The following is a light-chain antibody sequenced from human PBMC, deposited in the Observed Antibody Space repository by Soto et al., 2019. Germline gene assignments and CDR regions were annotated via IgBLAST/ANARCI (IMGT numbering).Light chain of an antibody. CDR1: ESVGRS. CDR2: DAS. Sequence: IVLTQSPATLSVSPGERATFSCRASESVGRSLAWYQQKPGQAPRLLIYDASITASGIPARFSGSGSGTQFTLTVSSLQSEDFVVYYCQQYKDWPPITFGPGTKVDIK. V-gene: IGKV3-15*01. CDR3: QQYKDWPPIT. J-gene: IGKJ3*01.